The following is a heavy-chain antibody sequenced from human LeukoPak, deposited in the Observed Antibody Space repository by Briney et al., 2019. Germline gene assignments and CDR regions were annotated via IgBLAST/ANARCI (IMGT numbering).Heavy chain of an antibody. V-gene: IGHV4-61*01. Sequence: SETLSLTCTVSGGSVSSGSYYWSWIRQPPGKGLEWIGYIYYSGSTNYKPSLKSRVTISVDASKNQFSLKLSSVTAADTAVYYCARGHYKEYFDYWGQGTLVAVSS. CDR2: IYYSGST. J-gene: IGHJ4*02. CDR1: GGSVSSGSYY. CDR3: ARGHYKEYFDY. D-gene: IGHD4-11*01.